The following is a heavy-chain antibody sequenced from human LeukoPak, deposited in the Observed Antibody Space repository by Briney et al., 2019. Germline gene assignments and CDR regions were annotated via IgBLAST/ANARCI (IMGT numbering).Heavy chain of an antibody. V-gene: IGHV1-18*01. D-gene: IGHD2-15*01. CDR2: INAYNGNT. J-gene: IGHJ5*02. CDR3: ARDYCSGGSCYLVLDP. Sequence: ASVKVSCKASGYTFTSYGISWVRQAPGRGLEWMGWINAYNGNTNYAQKLQGRVTMTTDTSTSTAYMELRSLRSDDTAVYYCARDYCSGGSCYLVLDPWGQGTLVTVSS. CDR1: GYTFTSYG.